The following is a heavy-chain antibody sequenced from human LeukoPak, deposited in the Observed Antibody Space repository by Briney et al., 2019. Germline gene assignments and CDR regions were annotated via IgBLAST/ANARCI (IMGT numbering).Heavy chain of an antibody. D-gene: IGHD3-10*01. CDR3: AKRSLG. J-gene: IGHJ4*02. Sequence: PGGSLRLSCVGSGFTFSNYAMSWVRQAPGKGLEWVSGINANGDSTYYADSVKGRFTISRDNAKNTLYLQMHSLRGEDTAEYYCAKRSLGWGQGTLVTVSS. CDR1: GFTFSNYA. CDR2: INANGDST. V-gene: IGHV3-23*01.